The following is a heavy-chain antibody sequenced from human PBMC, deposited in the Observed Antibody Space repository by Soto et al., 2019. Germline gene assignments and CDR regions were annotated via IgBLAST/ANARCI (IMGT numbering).Heavy chain of an antibody. CDR3: ARTSAAGKYYYGMDV. J-gene: IGHJ6*02. Sequence: GESLKISCKGSGYSFTNYWIGWVRQIPGKGLEWMGIIYPGDSDTRYSPSFQGQVTISADKSISTAYLQWNSLKASDTAMYYCARTSAAGKYYYGMDVWGQGTTVIVSS. CDR2: IYPGDSDT. D-gene: IGHD6-13*01. CDR1: GYSFTNYW. V-gene: IGHV5-51*01.